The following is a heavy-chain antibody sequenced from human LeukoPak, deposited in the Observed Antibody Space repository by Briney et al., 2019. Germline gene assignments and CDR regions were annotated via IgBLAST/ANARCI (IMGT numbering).Heavy chain of an antibody. V-gene: IGHV3-30*18. CDR3: AKMVRGVIVVFDGMDV. J-gene: IGHJ6*04. Sequence: PGGSLRLSCAASGFTFSSYGMHWVRQAPGKGLEWVAVISYDGSNKYYADSVKGRFTISRDNSKNTLYLQMNGLRAEDTAVYYCAKMVRGVIVVFDGMDVWGKGTTVTVSS. CDR2: ISYDGSNK. D-gene: IGHD3-10*01. CDR1: GFTFSSYG.